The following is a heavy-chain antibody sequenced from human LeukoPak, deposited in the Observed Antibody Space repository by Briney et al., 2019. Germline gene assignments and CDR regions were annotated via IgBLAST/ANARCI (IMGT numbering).Heavy chain of an antibody. CDR3: VSSPTYCSGGSCYRAPPYYYGMDV. D-gene: IGHD2-15*01. CDR2: IYYSGST. CDR1: GGSISSGGYY. J-gene: IGHJ6*02. Sequence: SETLSLTCTVSGGSISSGGYYWSWIRQHPGKGLEWIGYIYYSGSTYYNPSLKSRVTISVDTSKNQFSLKLSSVTAADTAVYYCVSSPTYCSGGSCYRAPPYYYGMDVWGQGTTVTVSS. V-gene: IGHV4-31*03.